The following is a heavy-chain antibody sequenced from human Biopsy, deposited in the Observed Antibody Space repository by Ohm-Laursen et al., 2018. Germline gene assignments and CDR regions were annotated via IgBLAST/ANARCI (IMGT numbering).Heavy chain of an antibody. CDR3: ARQVDFWSGYVDY. J-gene: IGHJ4*02. V-gene: IGHV4-39*01. CDR1: GGSISDSTYH. Sequence: PSETLSLTCTVSGGSISDSTYHWGWIRQSPGKGLEWIGNIYYSGNTDYSPSLKSRVTISVDTTNNQFSLKLRFVTAADTAVYYCARQVDFWSGYVDYWGQGTLVAVSS. D-gene: IGHD3-3*01. CDR2: IYYSGNT.